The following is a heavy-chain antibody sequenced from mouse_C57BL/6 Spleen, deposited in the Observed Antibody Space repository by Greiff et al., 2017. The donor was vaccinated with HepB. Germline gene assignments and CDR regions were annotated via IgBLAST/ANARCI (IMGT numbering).Heavy chain of an antibody. CDR3: ARGDYDRYFDV. CDR1: GYTFTSYW. J-gene: IGHJ1*03. D-gene: IGHD2-4*01. Sequence: QVQLQQAGAELVMPGASVKLSCKASGYTFTSYWMHWVKQRPGQGLEWIGEIDPSDSYTNYNQKFKGKSTLTVDKSSSTAYMQLSSLTSEDSAVYYCARGDYDRYFDVWGTGTTVTVSS. CDR2: IDPSDSYT. V-gene: IGHV1-69*01.